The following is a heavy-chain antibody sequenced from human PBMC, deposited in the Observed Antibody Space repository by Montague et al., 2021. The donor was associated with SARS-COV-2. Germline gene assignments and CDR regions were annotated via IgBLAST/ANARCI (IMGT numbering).Heavy chain of an antibody. Sequence: SETLSLTCTVSGGSVSSGSYYWSWIRRPPGKGLQSIGYIYYTGSTNYXPSLQSRVTISVDSSKNQFSVRLRSVTTADTAVYYCARISGITSWYYDYWGQGTLVTVSS. V-gene: IGHV4-61*01. D-gene: IGHD1-14*01. CDR1: GGSVSSGSYY. CDR2: IYYTGST. J-gene: IGHJ4*02. CDR3: ARISGITSWYYDY.